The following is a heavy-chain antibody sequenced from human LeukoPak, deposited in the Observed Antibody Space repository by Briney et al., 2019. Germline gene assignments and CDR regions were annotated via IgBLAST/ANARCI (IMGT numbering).Heavy chain of an antibody. CDR3: ARIPLNLQDY. CDR1: GYTFTGYY. V-gene: IGHV1-2*02. CDR2: INPNSGDT. J-gene: IGHJ4*02. Sequence: ASLKVSFKASGYTFTGYYIHWVRQAPGQGLEWMGWINPNSGDTHYAQKFRGRVTMTSDTSISTAYMDLSRLTSDDTAVYYCARIPLNLQDYWGQGTLVTVSS.